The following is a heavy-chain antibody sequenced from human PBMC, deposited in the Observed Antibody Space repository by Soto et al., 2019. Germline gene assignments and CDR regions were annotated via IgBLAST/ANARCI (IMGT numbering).Heavy chain of an antibody. CDR3: ARHGGYSSSSADY. Sequence: SETLSLTCTVSGGYISSYYCSWIRQPPGKGLEWIGYIYYSGSTNYNPSLKSRVTISVDTSKNQFSLKLSSVTAADTAVYYCARHGGYSSSSADYWGQGTLVTVSS. CDR2: IYYSGST. CDR1: GGYISSYY. D-gene: IGHD6-6*01. J-gene: IGHJ4*02. V-gene: IGHV4-59*08.